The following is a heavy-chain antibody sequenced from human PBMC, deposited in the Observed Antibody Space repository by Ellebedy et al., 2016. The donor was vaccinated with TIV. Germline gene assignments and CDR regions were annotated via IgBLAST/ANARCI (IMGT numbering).Heavy chain of an antibody. J-gene: IGHJ6*02. CDR2: INSDGSST. Sequence: PGGSLRLSCAASGFTFSSYWMHWVRQAPVKGLVWVSRINSDGSSTSYADSVKGRFTISRDNAKNTLYLQMNSLSAEDTAVYYCARGGSYRGMDVWGQGTTVTVSS. V-gene: IGHV3-74*01. D-gene: IGHD1-26*01. CDR1: GFTFSSYW. CDR3: ARGGSYRGMDV.